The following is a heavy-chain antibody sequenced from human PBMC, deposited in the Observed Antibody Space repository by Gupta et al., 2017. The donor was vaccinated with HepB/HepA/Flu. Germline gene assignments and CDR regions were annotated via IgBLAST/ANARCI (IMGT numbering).Heavy chain of an antibody. V-gene: IGHV4-39*01. D-gene: IGHD3-3*01. Sequence: QLQLQESGPGLVKPSETLSLTCTALGGPISSSSYSWGWIRQPPGKGLEWIGSIYYSGSTYFNPSLKSRITISVDTPKNQFSLKLTSVTAADTAVYYCARHPYDFWSGYYGVFDYWGQGTLVTVSS. CDR3: ARHPYDFWSGYYGVFDY. CDR1: GGPISSSSYS. J-gene: IGHJ4*02. CDR2: IYYSGST.